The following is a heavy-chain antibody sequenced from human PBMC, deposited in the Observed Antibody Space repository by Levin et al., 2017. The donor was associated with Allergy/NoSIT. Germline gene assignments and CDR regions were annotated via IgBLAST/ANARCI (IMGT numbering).Heavy chain of an antibody. V-gene: IGHV4-31*03. CDR1: GDSISSGGDY. D-gene: IGHD6-13*01. CDR3: AKARAAAGNFDS. CDR2: IYYTGTT. Sequence: SETLSLTCTVFGDSISSGGDYWSWIRQHPGKGLEWLGYIYYTGTTDYNPSLRSRVVMSVDTSKNQFSLKLSSVTAADTAIYYCAKARAAAGNFDSWGQGTLVTVSS. J-gene: IGHJ4*02.